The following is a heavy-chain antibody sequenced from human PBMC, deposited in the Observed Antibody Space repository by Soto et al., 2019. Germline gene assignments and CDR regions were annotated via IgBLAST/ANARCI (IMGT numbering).Heavy chain of an antibody. J-gene: IGHJ4*02. CDR1: GYTFTDYF. Sequence: ASVKVSCKASGYTFTDYFVHWVRLAPGQGLEWMGWVNPDTGVATFPQKFQGRVTVTRDASINTDYMELTHRTSEDTGIYYCARDPIRGGVPYFFDFWGRGTQVTVSS. CDR3: ARDPIRGGVPYFFDF. D-gene: IGHD3-16*01. CDR2: VNPDTGVA. V-gene: IGHV1-2*02.